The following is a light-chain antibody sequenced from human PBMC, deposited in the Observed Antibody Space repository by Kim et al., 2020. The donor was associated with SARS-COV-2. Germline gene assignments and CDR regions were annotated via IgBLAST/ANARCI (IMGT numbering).Light chain of an antibody. CDR2: KDS. J-gene: IGLJ1*01. CDR1: ALPKQY. CDR3: QSADSSGTYYV. V-gene: IGLV3-25*03. Sequence: PGQTARITCSGDALPKQYAYWYQQKPGQAPVLVIYKDSERPSGIPERFSGSSSGTTVTLTISGVQAEDEADYYCQSADSSGTYYVFGTGTKVTV.